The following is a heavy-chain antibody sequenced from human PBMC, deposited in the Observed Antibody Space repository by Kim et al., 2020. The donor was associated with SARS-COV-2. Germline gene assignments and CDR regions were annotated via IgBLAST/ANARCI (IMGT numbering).Heavy chain of an antibody. J-gene: IGHJ4*02. CDR2: INHSGST. Sequence: SETLSLTCAVYGGSFSGYYWSWIRQPPGKGLEWIGEINHSGSTNYNPSLKSRVTISVDTSKNQFSLKLSSVTAADTAVYYCARAKLNYWGQGTLVTVSS. CDR3: ARAKLNY. CDR1: GGSFSGYY. V-gene: IGHV4-34*01.